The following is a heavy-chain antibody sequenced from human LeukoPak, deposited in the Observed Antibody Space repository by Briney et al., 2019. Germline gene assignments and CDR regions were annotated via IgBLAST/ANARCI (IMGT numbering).Heavy chain of an antibody. J-gene: IGHJ4*02. CDR2: IYYSGST. Sequence: SETLSLTCTVSGGSISSSSYYWGWIRQPPGKGLEYIGSIYYSGSTYYNPSLKSRVTISVDTSKDQFSLKLSSVTAADTAVYYCARCDSSGSTIDYWGQGTLVTVSS. CDR1: GGSISSSSYY. V-gene: IGHV4-39*07. D-gene: IGHD3-22*01. CDR3: ARCDSSGSTIDY.